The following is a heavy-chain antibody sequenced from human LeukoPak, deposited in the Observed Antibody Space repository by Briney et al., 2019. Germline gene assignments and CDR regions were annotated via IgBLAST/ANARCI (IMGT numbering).Heavy chain of an antibody. D-gene: IGHD3-3*01. J-gene: IGHJ4*02. CDR1: GGSISSYY. CDR3: ASHPSIRYYFAY. CDR2: IYYSGST. V-gene: IGHV4-59*08. Sequence: SETLSLTCTVSGGSISSYYWSWIRQPPGKGLEWIGYIYYSGSTNYNPSLKSRVTISVDTSKNQFSLKLSSVTAADTAVYYCASHPSIRYYFAYWRQGTLVTVSS.